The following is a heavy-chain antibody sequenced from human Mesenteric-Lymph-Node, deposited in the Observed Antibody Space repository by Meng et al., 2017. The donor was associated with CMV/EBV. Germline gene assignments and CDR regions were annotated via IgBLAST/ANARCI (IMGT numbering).Heavy chain of an antibody. CDR3: TGDSVSNPNLDY. CDR2: IYRGDNT. Sequence: GHLVGSGGGLVQPGGSLRLSCAASGFNVRDKYMSWVRQAPGKGLEWVCIIYRGDNTYYIDSVKDRFTVSRDNSKNTMYLQMNSLRVEDTAVYYCTGDSVSNPNLDYWGQGTLVTGSS. D-gene: IGHD3-10*01. V-gene: IGHV3-66*01. J-gene: IGHJ4*02. CDR1: GFNVRDKY.